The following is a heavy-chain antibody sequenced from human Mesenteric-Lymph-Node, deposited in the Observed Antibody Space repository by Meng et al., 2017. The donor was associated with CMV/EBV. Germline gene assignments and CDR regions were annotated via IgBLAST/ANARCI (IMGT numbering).Heavy chain of an antibody. CDR1: GFTFSSFV. V-gene: IGHV3-30*03. CDR3: ARGLGGSGWSPYYYGLDV. D-gene: IGHD6-19*01. Sequence: GESLKISCAASGFTFSSFVMHWVRQAPGRGLEGVAVISYDGNSKYYTDAVKGRCTISRDDSKSILYLEMDSLRKEDTAVYYCARGLGGSGWSPYYYGLDVWGQGTTVTVSS. CDR2: ISYDGNSK. J-gene: IGHJ6*01.